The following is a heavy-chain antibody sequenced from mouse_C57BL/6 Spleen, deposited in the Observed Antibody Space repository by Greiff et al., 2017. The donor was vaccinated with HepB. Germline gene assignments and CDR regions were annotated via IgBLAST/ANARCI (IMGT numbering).Heavy chain of an antibody. CDR2: IYPGDGDT. J-gene: IGHJ2*01. D-gene: IGHD2-1*01. V-gene: IGHV1-82*01. Sequence: VQLQQSGPELVKPGASVKISCKASGYAFSSSWMNWVKQRPGKGLEWIGRIYPGDGDTNYNGKFKGKATLTADKSSSTAYMQLSSLTSEDSAVYFCARSDYGNGDYFDYWGQGTTLTVSS. CDR1: GYAFSSSW. CDR3: ARSDYGNGDYFDY.